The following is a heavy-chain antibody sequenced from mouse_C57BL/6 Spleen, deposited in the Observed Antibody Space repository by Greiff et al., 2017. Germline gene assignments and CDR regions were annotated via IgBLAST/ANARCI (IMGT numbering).Heavy chain of an antibody. CDR3: ARGFITTVVAGDY. J-gene: IGHJ2*01. CDR1: GYTFTSYW. V-gene: IGHV1-69*01. CDR2: FDPSDSYT. D-gene: IGHD1-1*01. Sequence: QVQLQQPGAELVMPGASVKLSCKASGYTFTSYWMHWVKQRPGQGLDWIGEFDPSDSYTNYNPQFTGKSTLTVDKSASTAYMQRSSLTAEDSAVYYGARGFITTVVAGDYWGEGTTLTVSS.